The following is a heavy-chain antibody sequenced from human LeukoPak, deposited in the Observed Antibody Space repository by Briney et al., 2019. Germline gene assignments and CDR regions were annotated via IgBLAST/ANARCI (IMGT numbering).Heavy chain of an antibody. D-gene: IGHD3-22*01. CDR3: ARHDSSGYTGIDY. V-gene: IGHV4-38-2*01. CDR2: TYHGGST. CDR1: GYSISSGYY. J-gene: IGHJ4*02. Sequence: SETLSLTCGVSGYSISSGYYWGWIRQPPGKGLEWIGSTYHGGSTYYNPSLKSRLTLSVDKSNNQFSLKVTSVTAADTAVYYCARHDSSGYTGIDYWGQGTLVTVSS.